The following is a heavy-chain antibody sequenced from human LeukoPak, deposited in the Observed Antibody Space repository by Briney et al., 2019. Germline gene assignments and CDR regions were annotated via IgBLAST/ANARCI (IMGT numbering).Heavy chain of an antibody. V-gene: IGHV3-33*06. Sequence: GGSLRLSCAASGFTFSIYGMHWVRQAPGKGLEWVSVIWYDGSNTYYADSVKGRFTISRDNSKNTVYLQMNSLRAEDTAVYYCSKEAFDYWGQGTLVTVSS. CDR3: SKEAFDY. CDR2: IWYDGSNT. J-gene: IGHJ4*02. CDR1: GFTFSIYG.